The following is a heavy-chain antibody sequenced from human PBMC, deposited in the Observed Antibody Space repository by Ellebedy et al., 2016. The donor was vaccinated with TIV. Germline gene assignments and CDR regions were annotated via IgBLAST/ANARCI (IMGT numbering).Heavy chain of an antibody. V-gene: IGHV3-21*01. D-gene: IGHD6-6*01. CDR1: GFTFSSYN. J-gene: IGHJ4*02. Sequence: GESLKISXAASGFTFSSYNMNWVRQAPGKGLEWVSSISSSSSYIYYADSVKGRFTISRDNAKNSLYLQMNSLRAEDTAVYYCARDFSSSSPYWGQGTLVTVSS. CDR2: ISSSSSYI. CDR3: ARDFSSSSPY.